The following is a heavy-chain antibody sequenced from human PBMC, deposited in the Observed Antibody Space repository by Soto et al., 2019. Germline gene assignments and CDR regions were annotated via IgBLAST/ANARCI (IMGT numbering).Heavy chain of an antibody. J-gene: IGHJ4*02. CDR3: ARDERGTCTGSNCYYFDY. V-gene: IGHV1-18*04. Sequence: QVQLVQSGAEVKEPGASVKVSCKASGYTFNRYGFSWVRQAPGQGLDWMAWTSADNGDTNYAPQLQGRVTLTTDTSTGTAYMELRSLRSDDTAVYYCARDERGTCTGSNCYYFDYWGQGTLVTVSS. D-gene: IGHD2-2*01. CDR2: TSADNGDT. CDR1: GYTFNRYG.